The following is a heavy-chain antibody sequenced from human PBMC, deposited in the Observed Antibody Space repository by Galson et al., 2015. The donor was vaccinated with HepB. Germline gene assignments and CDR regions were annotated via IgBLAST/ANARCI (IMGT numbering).Heavy chain of an antibody. CDR1: GFSFSNAW. D-gene: IGHD3-16*02. Sequence: SLRLSCAASGFSFSNAWMSWVRQAPGKGLEWVGRIKSKTDGGTTDSAAPVKGRFTISRDDSKNTQYLQMNSRKTEDTAVYYCATFMFTFGGVIVDIWGQGTLVTVSS. CDR3: ATFMFTFGGVIVDI. CDR2: IKSKTDGGTT. J-gene: IGHJ4*02. V-gene: IGHV3-15*01.